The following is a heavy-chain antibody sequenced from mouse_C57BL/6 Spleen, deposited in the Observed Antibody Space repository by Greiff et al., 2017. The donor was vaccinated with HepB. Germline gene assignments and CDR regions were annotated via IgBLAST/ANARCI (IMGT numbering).Heavy chain of an antibody. Sequence: EVQGVESGPGLAKPSQTLSLTCSVTGYSITSDYWNWIRKFPGNKLEYMGYISYSGSTYYNPSLKSRISITRDTSKNKYYLQLNSVTTEDTATYYCASSGSSYVGYFDVWGTGTTVTVSS. V-gene: IGHV3-8*01. CDR3: ASSGSSYVGYFDV. CDR1: GYSITSDY. CDR2: ISYSGST. D-gene: IGHD1-1*01. J-gene: IGHJ1*03.